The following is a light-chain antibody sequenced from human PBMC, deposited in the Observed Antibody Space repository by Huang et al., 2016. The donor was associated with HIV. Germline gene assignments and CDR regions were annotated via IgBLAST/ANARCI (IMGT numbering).Light chain of an antibody. Sequence: DIVMTQSPDSLAVSLGERATINCRSSQSILDNSNNKDFVAWYQQRPGQPPKLLISWASTREFGVPDRCSGGGSGTDFTLTISSLQAEDVAVYYCQQYYDTPLTFGGGTKVEIK. CDR3: QQYYDTPLT. V-gene: IGKV4-1*01. J-gene: IGKJ4*01. CDR1: QSILDNSNNKDF. CDR2: WAS.